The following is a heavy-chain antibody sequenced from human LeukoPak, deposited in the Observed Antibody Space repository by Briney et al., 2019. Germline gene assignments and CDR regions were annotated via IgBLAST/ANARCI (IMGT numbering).Heavy chain of an antibody. J-gene: IGHJ4*02. D-gene: IGHD5-18*01. CDR3: ARHRRTSYGYRYYFDY. V-gene: IGHV4-39*01. CDR2: IYYSGST. Sequence: SETLSLTCTVSGGSISSSSDYWGWIRQPPGKGLEWIGSIYYSGSTYYNPSLKSRVTISVDTSKNQFSLKLSSVTAADTAVYYCARHRRTSYGYRYYFDYWGQGTLVTVSS. CDR1: GGSISSSSDY.